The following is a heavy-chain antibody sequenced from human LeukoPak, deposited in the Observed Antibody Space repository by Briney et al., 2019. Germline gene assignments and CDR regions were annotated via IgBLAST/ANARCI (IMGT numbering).Heavy chain of an antibody. J-gene: IGHJ3*01. CDR2: INTNTGNP. V-gene: IGHV7-4-1*02. Sequence: ASVKVSCKASGYTFTSYAMNWVRQAPGQGLEWMGWINTNTGNPTYAQGFTGRFVFSLDPSVSTAHLQISSLKAEDTAVYYCARDHVKLGSSFHPFDAFDVWGQGTLVTVSS. CDR1: GYTFTSYA. D-gene: IGHD2-2*01. CDR3: ARDHVKLGSSFHPFDAFDV.